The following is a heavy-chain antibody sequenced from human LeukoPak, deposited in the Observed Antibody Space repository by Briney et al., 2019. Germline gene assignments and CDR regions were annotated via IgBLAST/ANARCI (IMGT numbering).Heavy chain of an antibody. V-gene: IGHV1-69*13. CDR3: ARDLGAQLLSYYYYYMDV. CDR1: GYTFTSYG. J-gene: IGHJ6*03. CDR2: IIPIFGTA. D-gene: IGHD2-2*01. Sequence: ASVKVSCKASGYTFTSYGISWVRQAPGQGLEWMGGIIPIFGTANYAQKFQGRVTITADESTSTAYMELSSLRSEDTAVYYCARDLGAQLLSYYYYYMDVWGKGTTVTISS.